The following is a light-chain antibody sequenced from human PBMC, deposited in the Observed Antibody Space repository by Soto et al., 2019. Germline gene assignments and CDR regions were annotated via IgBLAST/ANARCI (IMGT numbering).Light chain of an antibody. J-gene: IGKJ4*01. CDR2: DAS. Sequence: DIQMTQSPSTLSASVGDRVTITCRASQTFSSWLAWYQQKPGKAPKLLIYDASSLASGVPSRFSGSGSGTEFPLTVSSLQPDDFATYYCQQYNSYSPAFGGGTKVEIK. CDR1: QTFSSW. V-gene: IGKV1-5*01. CDR3: QQYNSYSPA.